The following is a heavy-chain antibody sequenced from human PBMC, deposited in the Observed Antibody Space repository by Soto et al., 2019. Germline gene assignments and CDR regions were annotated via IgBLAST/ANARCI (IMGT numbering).Heavy chain of an antibody. CDR1: GFSFKNAW. D-gene: IGHD3-10*01. Sequence: EVELVESGGGLVQPGGSLTLSCAASGFSFKNAWMNWVRQAPGKGLEWVGRIKNKNDGGTIDYAAFVKGRFTISRDASENPLYLHMNDLKTEDSAVYFCTGLWFGEIYNYWGQGSLVTVSS. V-gene: IGHV3-15*07. CDR2: IKNKNDGGTI. J-gene: IGHJ4*01. CDR3: TGLWFGEIYNY.